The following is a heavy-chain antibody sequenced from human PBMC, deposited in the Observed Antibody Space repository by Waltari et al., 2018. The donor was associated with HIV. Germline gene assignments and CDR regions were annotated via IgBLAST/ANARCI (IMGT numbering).Heavy chain of an antibody. D-gene: IGHD3-22*01. V-gene: IGHV4-4*07. CDR1: GAPISSSS. Sequence: QVQLQESGPGLVKPSETLSPPCPAPGAPISSSSWGWIRQPAGKGLEWIGRIYTSGTTNYNPSLKSRVTMSVDTSKNQFSLNLSSVTAADTAVYYCARDGNGYRPFDYWGQGTLVTVSS. CDR2: IYTSGTT. CDR3: ARDGNGYRPFDY. J-gene: IGHJ4*02.